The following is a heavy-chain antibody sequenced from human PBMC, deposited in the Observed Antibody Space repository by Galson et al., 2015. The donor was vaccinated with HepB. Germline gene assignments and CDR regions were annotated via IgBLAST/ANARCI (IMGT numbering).Heavy chain of an antibody. Sequence: LRLSCAASGFTFSSYSINWFRQAPGKGLEWLSYISGTNGARYYADSVKGRFTISRDNAKNSLFLQMDSLRDDDTAVYYCARDHDWSFDYWGQGTLVTVSS. CDR1: GFTFSSYS. CDR3: ARDHDWSFDY. D-gene: IGHD3-9*01. CDR2: ISGTNGAR. V-gene: IGHV3-48*02. J-gene: IGHJ4*02.